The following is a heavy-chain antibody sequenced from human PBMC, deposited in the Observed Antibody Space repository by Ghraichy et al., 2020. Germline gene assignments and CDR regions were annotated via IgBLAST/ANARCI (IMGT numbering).Heavy chain of an antibody. J-gene: IGHJ4*02. CDR3: AREGADGYNKPIDY. V-gene: IGHV1-69*13. CDR2: IIPIFGTA. D-gene: IGHD5-24*01. CDR1: GGTFSSYA. Sequence: PVKVSCKASGGTFSSYAISWVRQAPGQGLEWMGGIIPIFGTANYAQKFQGRVTITADESTSTAYMELSSLRSEDTAVYYCAREGADGYNKPIDYWGQGTLVTVSS.